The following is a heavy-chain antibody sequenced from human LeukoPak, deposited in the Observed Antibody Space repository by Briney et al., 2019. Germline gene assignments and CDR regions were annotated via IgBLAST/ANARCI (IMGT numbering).Heavy chain of an antibody. Sequence: PGGSLRLSCAASGFSLGDYGMSWVRQAPGKGLEWVSGITWNGGGTYYADSVEGRITISRDNAKNSLYLQMNSLRAEDTAFYYRTSHRGGFWGQGTLVTVSS. CDR1: GFSLGDYG. CDR2: ITWNGGGT. V-gene: IGHV3-20*04. D-gene: IGHD2-15*01. J-gene: IGHJ4*02. CDR3: TSHRGGF.